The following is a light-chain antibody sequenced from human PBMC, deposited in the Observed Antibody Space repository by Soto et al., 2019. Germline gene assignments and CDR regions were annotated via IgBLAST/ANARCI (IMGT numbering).Light chain of an antibody. Sequence: IQLTQSPSSLSASVGDRVTITCRASQGISSYLAWYQQKPGKAPKLLIYAASTLQSGVPSRFSGSGSGTDFTLTISSLQTEDFATYDCQQLNSYPRTFGQGTKVDIK. J-gene: IGKJ1*01. V-gene: IGKV1-9*01. CDR2: AAS. CDR3: QQLNSYPRT. CDR1: QGISSY.